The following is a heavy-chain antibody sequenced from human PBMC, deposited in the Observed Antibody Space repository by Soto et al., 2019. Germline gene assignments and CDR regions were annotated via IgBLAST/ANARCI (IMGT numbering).Heavy chain of an antibody. CDR2: IIPIFGTA. V-gene: IGHV1-69*13. J-gene: IGHJ3*02. CDR3: ARGVGGSYYFAFDI. D-gene: IGHD1-26*01. CDR1: GGTFSSYA. Sequence: ASVKVSCKASGGTFSSYAISWVRQAPGQGLEWMGGIIPIFGTANYAQKFQGRVTITADESTSTAYMELSSLRSEDTAVYYCARGVGGSYYFAFDIWGQGTMVTVSS.